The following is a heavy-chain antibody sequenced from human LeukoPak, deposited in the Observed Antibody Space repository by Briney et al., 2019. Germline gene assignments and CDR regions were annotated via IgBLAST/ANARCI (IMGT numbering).Heavy chain of an antibody. CDR3: AKNSHRSHYNWFDP. V-gene: IGHV4-61*01. D-gene: IGHD1-14*01. J-gene: IGHJ5*02. CDR1: GGSISSGSYY. CDR2: IYYSGST. Sequence: SQTLSLTCTVSGGSISSGSYYWSWIRQPPGKGLEWIGYIYYSGSTNYNPSLKSRVTISVDTSKNQFSLKLSSVTAADTAVYYCAKNSHRSHYNWFDPWGQGTLVTVSS.